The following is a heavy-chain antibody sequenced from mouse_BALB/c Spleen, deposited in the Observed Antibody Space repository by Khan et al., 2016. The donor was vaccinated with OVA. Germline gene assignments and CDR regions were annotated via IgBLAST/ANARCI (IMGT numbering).Heavy chain of an antibody. CDR3: ARREYYRSFAY. V-gene: IGHV9-3-1*01. CDR2: INTYTGEP. Sequence: QIQLVQSGPELKKPGETVKISCKASGYTFTNYGMDWVKQAPGKGLKWMGWINTYTGEPTYVDDFKGRFAFSLETSATTAYLQINNLKNDDTATYFYARREYYRSFAYWGQGTLVTVSA. J-gene: IGHJ3*01. CDR1: GYTFTNYG. D-gene: IGHD2-14*01.